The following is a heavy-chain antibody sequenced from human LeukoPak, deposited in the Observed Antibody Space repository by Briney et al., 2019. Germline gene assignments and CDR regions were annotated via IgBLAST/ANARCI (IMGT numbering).Heavy chain of an antibody. CDR2: IRYDGSNK. CDR3: ARVLTGYYFD. Sequence: AGGSLRLSCAASGFTFSSYGMHWVRQAPGKGLEWVAFIRYDGSNKYYADSVKGRFTISRDNAKNSLYLQMNSLRAEDTAVYYCARVLTGYYFDWGQGTLVTVSS. CDR1: GFTFSSYG. J-gene: IGHJ4*02. V-gene: IGHV3-30*02. D-gene: IGHD3-9*01.